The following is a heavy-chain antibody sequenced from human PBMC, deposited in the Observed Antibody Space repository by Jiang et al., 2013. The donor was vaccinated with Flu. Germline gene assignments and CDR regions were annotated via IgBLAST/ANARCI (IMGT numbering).Heavy chain of an antibody. J-gene: IGHJ4*02. V-gene: IGHV3-49*03. CDR2: IRSKAYGGTT. Sequence: SLRLSCTASGFTFGDYAMSWFRQAPGKGLEWVGFIRSKAYGGTTEYAASVKGRFTISRDDSKSIAYLQMNSLKTEDTAVYYCTRDPPTDELWFGGHGYWGQGTLVTVSS. CDR1: GFTFGDYA. CDR3: TRDPPTDELWFGGHGY. D-gene: IGHD3-10*01.